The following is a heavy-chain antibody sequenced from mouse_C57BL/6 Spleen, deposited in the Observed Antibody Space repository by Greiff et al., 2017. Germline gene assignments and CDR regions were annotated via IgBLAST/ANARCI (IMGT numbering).Heavy chain of an antibody. V-gene: IGHV5-16*01. Sequence: EVKVVESEGGLVQPGSSMKLSCTASGFTFSDYYMAWVRQVPEKGLEWVANINYDGSSTYYLDSLKSRFIISRDNAKNILYLQMSSLKSEDTATYYCAREAYYGNYFFDYWGQGTTLTVSS. CDR3: AREAYYGNYFFDY. CDR2: INYDGSST. CDR1: GFTFSDYY. J-gene: IGHJ2*01. D-gene: IGHD2-10*01.